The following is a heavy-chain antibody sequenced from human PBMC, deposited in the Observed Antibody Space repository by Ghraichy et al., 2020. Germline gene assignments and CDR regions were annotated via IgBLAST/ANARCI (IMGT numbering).Heavy chain of an antibody. Sequence: GGSLRLSCVGSGFTFSSYSMNWVRQSPGKGLEWVSYITSSSRTKSYADSVKGRFTISRDNAQNSLYLQMNSLRDEDTAVYYCARGSTVVRFFYYDGMDGWGQGTTVTVSS. D-gene: IGHD4-23*01. CDR2: ITSSSRTK. J-gene: IGHJ6*02. V-gene: IGHV3-48*02. CDR1: GFTFSSYS. CDR3: ARGSTVVRFFYYDGMDG.